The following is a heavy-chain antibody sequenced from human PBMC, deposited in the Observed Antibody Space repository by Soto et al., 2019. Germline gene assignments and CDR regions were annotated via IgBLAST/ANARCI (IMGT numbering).Heavy chain of an antibody. Sequence: GGSLRLSCAASGFTFSSYAMSWVRQAPGKGLEWVSAISWDGGSTYYADSVKGRFTISRDNSKNSLYLQMNSLRTEDTTLYYCAIISRFIVVVTAITHYYYYYYMDVWGKGTTVTVSS. CDR2: ISWDGGST. V-gene: IGHV3-43*02. CDR3: AIISRFIVVVTAITHYYYYYYMDV. CDR1: GFTFSSYA. J-gene: IGHJ6*03. D-gene: IGHD2-21*02.